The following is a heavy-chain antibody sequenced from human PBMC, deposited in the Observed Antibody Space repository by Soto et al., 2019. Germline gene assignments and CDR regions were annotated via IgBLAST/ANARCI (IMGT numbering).Heavy chain of an antibody. CDR3: ARSHYYYAMDV. CDR2: ISHGGSP. V-gene: IGHV4-30-2*01. J-gene: IGHJ6*02. CDR1: GGSVSSGVFS. Sequence: SETLALTCAGSGGSVSSGVFSWNWIRQPPGQGLEWIGYISHGGSPHYTPSLRSRVSISVDRSTNVISLNLTSMTPADTAVYFCARSHYYYAMDVWGQGTTVTVSS.